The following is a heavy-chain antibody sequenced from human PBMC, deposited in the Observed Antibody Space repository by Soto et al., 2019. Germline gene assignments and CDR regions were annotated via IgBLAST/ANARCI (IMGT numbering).Heavy chain of an antibody. V-gene: IGHV3-23*01. CDR1: PCGFSGYA. Sequence: RLTLRLSCSPCPCGFSGYAMSLVRQASGNVLDWVSTITVSGGKTYYADSLKGRLTISRDNYENTLYLPMKSLRAEDTAVHYCCNDPLDYGENYSGQEALFPAS. CDR2: ITVSGGKT. CDR3: CNDPLDYGENY. D-gene: IGHD4-17*01. J-gene: IGHJ4*02.